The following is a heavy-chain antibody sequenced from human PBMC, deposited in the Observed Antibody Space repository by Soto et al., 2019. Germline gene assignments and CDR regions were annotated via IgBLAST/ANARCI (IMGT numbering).Heavy chain of an antibody. J-gene: IGHJ4*02. D-gene: IGHD2-15*01. V-gene: IGHV3-30*18. CDR3: AKVPSIVVVVAAHFDY. Sequence: GGSLRLSCAASGFTFSSYGMHWVRQAPGKGLEWVAVISYDGSNKYYADSVKGRFTISRDNSKNTLYLQMNSQRAADTAVYYCAKVPSIVVVVAAHFDYWGQGTLVTVSS. CDR1: GFTFSSYG. CDR2: ISYDGSNK.